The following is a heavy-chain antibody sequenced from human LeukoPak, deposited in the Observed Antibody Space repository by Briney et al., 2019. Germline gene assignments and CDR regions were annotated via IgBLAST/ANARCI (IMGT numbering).Heavy chain of an antibody. CDR2: ISYIGTT. D-gene: IGHD2-15*01. CDR3: ARRNRYCNGGSCAHHHDS. Sequence: PSETLSLTCTVSGDSISSRTSDSWGWIRQSPGKGLEWIAEISYIGTTFYNPSLESRVSISLDTSKNQFSLKLNAVTAADTALYYCARRNRYCNGGSCAHHHDSWGQGTLVIVSS. J-gene: IGHJ4*02. CDR1: GDSISSRTSDS. V-gene: IGHV4-39*07.